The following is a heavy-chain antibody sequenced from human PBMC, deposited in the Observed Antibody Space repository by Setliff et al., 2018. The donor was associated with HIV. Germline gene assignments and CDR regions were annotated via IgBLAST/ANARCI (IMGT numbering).Heavy chain of an antibody. J-gene: IGHJ4*02. CDR2: INAGDGNT. V-gene: IGHV1-3*01. CDR3: ARDRKQLWIYHFDY. CDR1: GYTFTSYS. D-gene: IGHD5-18*01. Sequence: ASVKVSCKASGYTFTSYSIHWVRQAPGQRLEWMGWINAGDGNTKYSQKFQGRVTITRDTSASTAYMELSSLRSEDTAVYYCARDRKQLWIYHFDYWGQGTLGTVSS.